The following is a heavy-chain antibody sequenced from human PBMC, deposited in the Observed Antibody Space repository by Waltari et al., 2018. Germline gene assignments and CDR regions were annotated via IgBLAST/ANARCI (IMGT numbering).Heavy chain of an antibody. CDR2: SNPGSGDT. CDR1: GYTFTGYF. Sequence: QVQLVQSGAEVKKPGASVKVSCKASGYTFTGYFIHWVRQAPGQGLEWRGWSNPGSGDTNHAQNCQGRVTMTTDTSISTAYMDLTRLRSDDTAVYYCARGVGAVAGPYFDYWGQGTLITVSS. CDR3: ARGVGAVAGPYFDY. V-gene: IGHV1-2*02. D-gene: IGHD6-19*01. J-gene: IGHJ4*02.